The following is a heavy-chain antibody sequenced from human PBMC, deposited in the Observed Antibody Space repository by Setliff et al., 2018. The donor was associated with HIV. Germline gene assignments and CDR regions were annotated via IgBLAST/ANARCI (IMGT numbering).Heavy chain of an antibody. CDR2: IKQDGVGK. CDR1: GFTFGNHF. Sequence: PGGSLRLSCAASGFTFGNHFMAWVRQAPGKGLEWVANIKQDGVGKYYGDSGKGRFTISRDNAKNLPLLQMTSLRVDDTAVYYCVRWEQDRLDYYYMDVWGKGTSVTVSS. CDR3: VRWEQDRLDYYYMDV. J-gene: IGHJ6*03. V-gene: IGHV3-7*03. D-gene: IGHD1-26*01.